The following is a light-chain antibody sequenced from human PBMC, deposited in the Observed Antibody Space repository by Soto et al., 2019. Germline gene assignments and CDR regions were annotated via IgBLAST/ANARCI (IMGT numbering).Light chain of an antibody. Sequence: QSALTQPASVSGSPGQSITIPCTGSSNDIGGYNYVSWYQQHPGRAPKLVIYKVSDRPSGVSTRFSASKSGNTASLTISGLQAEDEADYYCSSYTSSSTKVVFGGGTKLTVL. J-gene: IGLJ2*01. V-gene: IGLV2-14*01. CDR3: SSYTSSSTKVV. CDR1: SNDIGGYNY. CDR2: KVS.